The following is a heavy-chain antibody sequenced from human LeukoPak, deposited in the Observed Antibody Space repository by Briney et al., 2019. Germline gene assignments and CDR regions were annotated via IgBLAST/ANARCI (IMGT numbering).Heavy chain of an antibody. J-gene: IGHJ4*02. CDR1: GYTFTSYA. CDR3: ARGGVVVVPAAMDRFDY. Sequence: GASVKVSCKASGYTFTSYAMHWVRQAPGQRLEWMGWINAGNGNTKYSQKSQGRVTITRDTSASTAYMELSSLRSEDTAVYYCARGGVVVVPAAMDRFDYWGQGTLVTVSS. D-gene: IGHD2-2*01. V-gene: IGHV1-3*01. CDR2: INAGNGNT.